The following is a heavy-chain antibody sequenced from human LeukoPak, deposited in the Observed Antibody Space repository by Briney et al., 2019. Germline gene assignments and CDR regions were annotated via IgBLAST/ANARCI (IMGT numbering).Heavy chain of an antibody. CDR2: ISYDGSNK. Sequence: GGSLRLSCAASGFTFSSYGMHWVRQAPGKGLEWVAVISYDGSNKYYADSVKGRFPISRDNSKNTLYLQMNSLRAEDTAVYYCAKGVGMDVWGQGTTVTVSS. CDR3: AKGVGMDV. CDR1: GFTFSSYG. V-gene: IGHV3-30*18. J-gene: IGHJ6*02.